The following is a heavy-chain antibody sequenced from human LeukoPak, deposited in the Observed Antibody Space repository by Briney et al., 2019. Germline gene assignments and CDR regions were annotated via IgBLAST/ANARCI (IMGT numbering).Heavy chain of an antibody. D-gene: IGHD3-22*01. CDR3: AREGTMSLTGAFDI. V-gene: IGHV3-7*01. J-gene: IGHJ3*02. Sequence: GGSLRLSCAASGFTFSSYWMSWVRQAPGKGLEWVANIKQDGSEKYYVDSVKGRFTISRDNAKNSLYLQMNSLRAEDTAVYYCAREGTMSLTGAFDIWGQGTMVTVSS. CDR2: IKQDGSEK. CDR1: GFTFSSYW.